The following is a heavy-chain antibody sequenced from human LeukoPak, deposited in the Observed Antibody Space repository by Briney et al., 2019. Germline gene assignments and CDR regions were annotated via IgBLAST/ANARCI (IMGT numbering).Heavy chain of an antibody. Sequence: GGSLRLSCAASGFTFDDYAMHWVRQAPGKGLEWVSRINSDGSSTTYADSVKGRFTISRDNAKNTLYLQMNSLRAEETAVYYCARVGITMTVEDSWGQGTLVTVSS. D-gene: IGHD3-22*01. CDR2: INSDGSST. J-gene: IGHJ4*02. CDR1: GFTFDDYA. V-gene: IGHV3-74*03. CDR3: ARVGITMTVEDS.